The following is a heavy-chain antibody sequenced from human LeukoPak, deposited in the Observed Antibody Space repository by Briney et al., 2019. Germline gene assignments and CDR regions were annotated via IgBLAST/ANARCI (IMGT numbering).Heavy chain of an antibody. CDR2: IYYSGNT. D-gene: IGHD1-1*01. CDR1: GGSISSSTYY. Sequence: SETLSLTCTVSGGSISSSTYYWGWIRQPPGKGLEWIGSIYYSGNTYYNPSLKSRVTISVDTSKNHFSLELTSVTAADTAVYYCARFPTVRAYYYYYMDVWGKGTTVNVSS. CDR3: ARFPTVRAYYYYYMDV. V-gene: IGHV4-39*02. J-gene: IGHJ6*03.